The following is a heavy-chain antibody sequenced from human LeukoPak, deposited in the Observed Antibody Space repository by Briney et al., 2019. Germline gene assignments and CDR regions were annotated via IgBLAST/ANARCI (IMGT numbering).Heavy chain of an antibody. CDR2: ISGYNGNT. Sequence: APVKVSCKASGYTFTTYGISWVRQAPGQGLEWMGWISGYNGNTNYAQKFRGRVTMTTDTSTSTAYMELRSLRSDDTAVYYCARASAQGSDYWGQGTLVTVSS. J-gene: IGHJ4*02. CDR3: ARASAQGSDY. CDR1: GYTFTTYG. V-gene: IGHV1-18*01.